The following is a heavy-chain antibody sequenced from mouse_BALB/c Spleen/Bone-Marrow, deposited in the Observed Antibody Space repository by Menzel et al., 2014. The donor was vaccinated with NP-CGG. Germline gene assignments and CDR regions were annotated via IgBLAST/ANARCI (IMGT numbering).Heavy chain of an antibody. J-gene: IGHJ3*01. V-gene: IGHV5-6-2*01. CDR2: VNSNGGST. CDR3: AGSAWFAY. Sequence: EVKLVESGGGLVNLGGSLKLSCAASGFTFSNYYMSWVRQSPEKRLELVAAVNSNGGSTYYPDTVKGRFTISRDNAKNTLYLHISSLKSEDTALYYCAGSAWFAYWGQGTLVTVSA. CDR1: GFTFSNYY.